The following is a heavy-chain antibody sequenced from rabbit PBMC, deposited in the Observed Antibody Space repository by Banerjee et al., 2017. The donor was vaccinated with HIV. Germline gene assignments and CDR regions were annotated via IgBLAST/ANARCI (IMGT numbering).Heavy chain of an antibody. J-gene: IGHJ4*01. CDR3: VRSAYVSGSAFYGYFNL. CDR2: INAVTGKA. D-gene: IGHD1-1*01. CDR1: GFPFSNKAV. V-gene: IGHV1S40*01. Sequence: QSLEESGGDLVKPEGSLTLTCKASGFPFSNKAVMCWVRQAPGKGLEWIACINAVTGKAVYANWAKGRFTISSDNAQSTVDLKMTSLTAADTATYFCVRSAYVSGSAFYGYFNLWGQGTLVTVS.